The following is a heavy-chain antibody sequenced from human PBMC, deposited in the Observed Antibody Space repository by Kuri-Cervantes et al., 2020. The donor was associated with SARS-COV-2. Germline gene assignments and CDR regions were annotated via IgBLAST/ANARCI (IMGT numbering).Heavy chain of an antibody. CDR1: GFSLSNARMG. V-gene: IGHV2-26*01. D-gene: IGHD3-3*01. J-gene: IGHJ5*02. CDR3: ARINYDFWSGYYLWDWFDP. CDR2: IFSNDEK. Sequence: SGPTLVKPTETLTLTCTVSGFSLSNARMGVSWIRQPPGKALEWLAHIFSNDEKSYSTSLKSRLTISKDTSKSQVVLTMTNMDPVDTATYYCARINYDFWSGYYLWDWFDPWGQGTLVTVSS.